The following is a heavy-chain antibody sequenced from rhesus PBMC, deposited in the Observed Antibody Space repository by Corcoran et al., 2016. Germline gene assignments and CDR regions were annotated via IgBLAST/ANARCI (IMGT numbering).Heavy chain of an antibody. CDR2: IYGSGWST. V-gene: IGHV4-160*01. J-gene: IGHJ2*01. Sequence: QVQLQESGPGLVKPSETLSLTCAVSGGSISSNYWSWIRQPPGKGLEWIGRIYGSGWSTEDNPAFRSRVTISTNTSKNQFSLKLSSVTAADTAVYYCARGGSWYFDLWGPGTPITISS. CDR1: GGSISSNY. D-gene: IGHD1-44*02. CDR3: ARGGSWYFDL.